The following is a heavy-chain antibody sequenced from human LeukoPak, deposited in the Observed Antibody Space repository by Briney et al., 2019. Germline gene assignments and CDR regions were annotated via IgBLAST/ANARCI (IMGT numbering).Heavy chain of an antibody. Sequence: SETLSLTCTVSGGSISSYYWSWIRQPPGKGLEWIGYIYYSGSTNYNPSLKSRVTISVDTSKNQFSLKLSSVTAADTAVYYCARDVVVVVAATTPAYYHYGMDVWGQGTTVTVSS. CDR3: ARDVVVVVAATTPAYYHYGMDV. J-gene: IGHJ6*02. V-gene: IGHV4-59*01. D-gene: IGHD2-15*01. CDR1: GGSISSYY. CDR2: IYYSGST.